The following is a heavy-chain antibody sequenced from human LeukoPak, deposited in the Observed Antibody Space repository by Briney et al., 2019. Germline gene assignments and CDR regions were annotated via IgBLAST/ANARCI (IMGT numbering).Heavy chain of an antibody. V-gene: IGHV3-23*01. Sequence: GEPLRLSCAASGFTFSGYAMSWVRQAPGKGLEWVSFISGSGDSTYYADSVKGRFTISRDNSKNTLYLQMNSLGAEDTAVYFCAKAELILNYYRYFGMDVWGQGTRSPSP. CDR1: GFTFSGYA. D-gene: IGHD1-26*01. J-gene: IGHJ6*02. CDR2: ISGSGDST. CDR3: AKAELILNYYRYFGMDV.